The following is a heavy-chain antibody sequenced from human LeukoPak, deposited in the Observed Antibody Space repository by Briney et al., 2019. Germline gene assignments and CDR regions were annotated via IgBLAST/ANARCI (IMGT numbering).Heavy chain of an antibody. J-gene: IGHJ4*02. V-gene: IGHV4-61*02. Sequence: PSQTLSLTCTVSGGSISSGSYYWSWLRQPAGKGLEWIGRIYTSGSTNYNPSLKSRVTISVDTSKNQFSLKLSSVTAADTAVYYCTRDGSSGYWGQGTLVTVSS. CDR2: IYTSGST. CDR1: GGSISSGSYY. D-gene: IGHD3-10*01. CDR3: TRDGSSGY.